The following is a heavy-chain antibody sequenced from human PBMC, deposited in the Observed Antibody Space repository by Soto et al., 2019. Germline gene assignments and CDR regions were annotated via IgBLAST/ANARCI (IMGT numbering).Heavy chain of an antibody. Sequence: QLQLQESGSGLVKPSQTLSLTCAVSGGSISSGGYSWSWIRQPPGKGLEWIGYIYHSGSTYYNQSLKSRVTLSAARRKNQLSLKLRSVTAAGTAIYYCARVPIVWGHGTPVTATS. D-gene: IGHD3-16*02. J-gene: IGHJ4*01. CDR3: ARVPIV. CDR2: IYHSGST. V-gene: IGHV4-30-2*01. CDR1: GGSISSGGYS.